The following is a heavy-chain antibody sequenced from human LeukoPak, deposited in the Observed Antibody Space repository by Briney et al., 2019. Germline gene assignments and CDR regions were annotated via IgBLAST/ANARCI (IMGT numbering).Heavy chain of an antibody. V-gene: IGHV3-30*04. Sequence: PGGSLRLSCTPSGFTFEDYAMHWVRQAPGKGLEWVALISFDGGNIYYADSVKGRFTISRDNPNNMLYLQMDSLRGDDTAVYYCARDPPFRTGWSQNFFDFWGQGTLVTVSS. CDR1: GFTFEDYA. D-gene: IGHD6-19*01. J-gene: IGHJ4*02. CDR3: ARDPPFRTGWSQNFFDF. CDR2: ISFDGGNI.